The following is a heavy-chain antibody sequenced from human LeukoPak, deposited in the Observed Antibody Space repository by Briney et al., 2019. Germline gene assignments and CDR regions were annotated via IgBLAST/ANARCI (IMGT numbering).Heavy chain of an antibody. V-gene: IGHV4-38-2*02. CDR1: GYSISSGYY. J-gene: IGHJ3*02. Sequence: PSETLSLTCTVSGYSISSGYYWGWIRQPPGKGLEWIGSIYHSGSTYYNPSLKSRVTISVDTSKNQFSLKLSSVTAADTAVYYCASSLRQTWIQLWLGAFDIWGQGTMVTVSS. CDR2: IYHSGST. D-gene: IGHD5-18*01. CDR3: ASSLRQTWIQLWLGAFDI.